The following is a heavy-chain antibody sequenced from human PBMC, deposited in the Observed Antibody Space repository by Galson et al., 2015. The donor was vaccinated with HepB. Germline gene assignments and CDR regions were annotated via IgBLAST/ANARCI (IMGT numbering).Heavy chain of an antibody. D-gene: IGHD1-26*01. CDR3: ARRIVGDPYGTKDYDAFDI. CDR1: GYSFTSYW. V-gene: IGHV5-51*03. Sequence: QSGAEVKKPGESLKISCKGSGYSFTSYWIGWVRQMPGKGLEWMGIIYPGDSDTRYSPSFQGQVTISADKSISTAYLQWSSLKASDAAMYYCARRIVGDPYGTKDYDAFDIWGQGTMVTVSS. CDR2: IYPGDSDT. J-gene: IGHJ3*02.